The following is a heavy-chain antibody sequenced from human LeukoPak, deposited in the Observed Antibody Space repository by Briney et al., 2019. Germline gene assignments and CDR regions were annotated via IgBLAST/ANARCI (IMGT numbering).Heavy chain of an antibody. V-gene: IGHV3-49*04. CDR2: IRDKVSGGTT. J-gene: IGHJ4*02. D-gene: IGHD3-22*01. Sequence: GGSLRLSCRGSGLSFGGDAASWVRQAPGKGLEWVGFIRDKVSGGTTEYVASVRGRFTISRDDSRSIAYLQMTRLKTEDTAVYYCTINYYNGSLYEDYWGQGTLVTVSS. CDR3: TINYYNGSLYEDY. CDR1: GLSFGGDA.